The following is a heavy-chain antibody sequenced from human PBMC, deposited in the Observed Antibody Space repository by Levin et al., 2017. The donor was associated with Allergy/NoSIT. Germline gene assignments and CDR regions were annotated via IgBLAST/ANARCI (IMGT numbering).Heavy chain of an antibody. CDR3: AREVPQKKTYCSGGSCYHRYNWFDP. CDR1: GGTFSSYA. D-gene: IGHD2-15*01. CDR2: IIPIFGTA. J-gene: IGHJ5*02. V-gene: IGHV1-69*06. Sequence: AASVKVSCKASGGTFSSYAISWVRQAPGQGLEWMGGIIPIFGTANYAQKFQGRVTITADKSTSTAYMELSSLRSEDTAVYYCAREVPQKKTYCSGGSCYHRYNWFDPWGQGTLVTVSS.